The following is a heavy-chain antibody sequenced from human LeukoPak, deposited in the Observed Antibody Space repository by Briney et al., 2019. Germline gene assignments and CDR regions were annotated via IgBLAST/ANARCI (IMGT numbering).Heavy chain of an antibody. Sequence: SVKVSCKASGGTFSSYAISWVRQAPGQALEWMGGIIPIFGTANYAQKFQGRVTMTRTTSISTAYMELSSLRSEDTAVYYCARSVGPSDFDYWGPGTLVTVSS. CDR1: GGTFSSYA. J-gene: IGHJ4*02. V-gene: IGHV1-69*05. D-gene: IGHD2-15*01. CDR3: ARSVGPSDFDY. CDR2: IIPIFGTA.